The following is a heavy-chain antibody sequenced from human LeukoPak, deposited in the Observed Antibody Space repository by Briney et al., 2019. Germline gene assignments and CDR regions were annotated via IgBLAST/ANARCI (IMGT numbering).Heavy chain of an antibody. J-gene: IGHJ4*02. Sequence: SETLSLTCAVYGGTFSGYYWSWIRQPPGKGLEWIGEINHSGSTNYNPSLKSRVTISVDTSKDQFSLKLSSVTAADTAVYYCAMASYCSGGSCYRRRDYWGQGTLVTVSS. CDR3: AMASYCSGGSCYRRRDY. CDR1: GGTFSGYY. V-gene: IGHV4-34*08. D-gene: IGHD2-15*01. CDR2: INHSGST.